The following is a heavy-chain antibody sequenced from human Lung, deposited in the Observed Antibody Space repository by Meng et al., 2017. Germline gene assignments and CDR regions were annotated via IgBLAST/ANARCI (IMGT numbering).Heavy chain of an antibody. V-gene: IGHV1-69*02. CDR1: GDTFSSYT. Sequence: SVKVSCKASGDTFSSYTIGWVRQAPGQGLEWMGRIIPILGIANYAQKFQGRVTITADKSTSTAYMELSSLRSEDTAVYYCARQKPTGYYYGSGYCYTLGGCDYWGQGTLVTVSS. D-gene: IGHD3-22*01. J-gene: IGHJ4*02. CDR3: ARQKPTGYYYGSGYCYTLGGCDY. CDR2: IIPILGIA.